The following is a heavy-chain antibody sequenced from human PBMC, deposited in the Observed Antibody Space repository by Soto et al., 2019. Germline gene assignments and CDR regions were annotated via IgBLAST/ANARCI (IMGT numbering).Heavy chain of an antibody. V-gene: IGHV3-23*01. CDR3: AKGPHIVATTPYYFDY. Sequence: HPGGSLRLSCAASGFTFSSYAMSWVRQAPGKGLEWVSAISGSGGSTYYADSVKGRFTISRDNSKNTLYLQMNSLRAEDTAVYYCAKGPHIVATTPYYFDYWGQGTLVTVSS. D-gene: IGHD5-12*01. J-gene: IGHJ4*02. CDR1: GFTFSSYA. CDR2: ISGSGGST.